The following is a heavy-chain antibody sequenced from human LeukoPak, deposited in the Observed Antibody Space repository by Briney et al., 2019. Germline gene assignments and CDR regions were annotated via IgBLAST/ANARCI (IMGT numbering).Heavy chain of an antibody. CDR3: ARDLVVAGHEYWFDP. D-gene: IGHD6-19*01. J-gene: IGHJ5*02. Sequence: GGSLRLSCAASGFTFSDYYMSWIRQAPGKGLEWVSYISSSSSYTNYADSVKGRFTISRDNAKNSLYLQMNSLRAEDTAVYYCARDLVVAGHEYWFDPWGQGTLVTVSS. CDR2: ISSSSSYT. V-gene: IGHV3-11*05. CDR1: GFTFSDYY.